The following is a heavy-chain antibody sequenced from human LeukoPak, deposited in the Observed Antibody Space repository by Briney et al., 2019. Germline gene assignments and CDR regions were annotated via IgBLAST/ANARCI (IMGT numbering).Heavy chain of an antibody. D-gene: IGHD2-2*01. V-gene: IGHV3-30*18. CDR3: AKDSGTDIVVVPAAAEADY. CDR1: GFTFSHYG. J-gene: IGHJ4*02. CDR2: ISYDGGNK. Sequence: SGGSLRLSCAASGFTFSHYGLHWVRQAPGKGLEWVALISYDGGNKYYADSVKGRFTISRDNSKNTLYLQMNSLRAEDTAVYYCAKDSGTDIVVVPAAAEADYWGQGTLVTVSS.